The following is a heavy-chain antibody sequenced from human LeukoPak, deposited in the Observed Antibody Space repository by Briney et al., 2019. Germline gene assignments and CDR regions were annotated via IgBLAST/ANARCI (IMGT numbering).Heavy chain of an antibody. Sequence: PSVKVSCKVSEYTLTELSMFWVGQAPGKGLEWMGSFDPEDGKTVYAQKFQGRVTMTEDTSTDTAYMELSSLRSEDTAVYYCATGYLVTAGLMDVWGQGTTVTVSS. CDR2: FDPEDGKT. D-gene: IGHD6-13*01. CDR1: EYTLTELS. J-gene: IGHJ6*02. V-gene: IGHV1-24*01. CDR3: ATGYLVTAGLMDV.